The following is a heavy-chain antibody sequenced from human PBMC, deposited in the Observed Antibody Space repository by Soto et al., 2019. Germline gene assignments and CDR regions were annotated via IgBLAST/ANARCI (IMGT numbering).Heavy chain of an antibody. CDR2: IWYDGSNK. Sequence: GGSLRLSCAASGFTFSSYGMHWVRQAPGKGLEWVAVIWYDGSNKYYADSVKGRLTISRDNSKNTLYLQMNSLRAEDTAVYYCARDSIAAPKVFDYWGQGTLVTVSS. D-gene: IGHD6-6*01. J-gene: IGHJ4*02. CDR1: GFTFSSYG. CDR3: ARDSIAAPKVFDY. V-gene: IGHV3-33*01.